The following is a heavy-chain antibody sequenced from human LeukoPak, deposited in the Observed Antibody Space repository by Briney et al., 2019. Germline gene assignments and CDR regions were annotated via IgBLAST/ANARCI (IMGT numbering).Heavy chain of an antibody. J-gene: IGHJ4*02. CDR3: ARGRRYCSSTSCYTRFDY. CDR1: GYTFTSYD. CDR2: MNPNSGNT. Sequence: GASVKVSCKASGYTFTSYDINWVRQATGQGLEWMGWMNPNSGNTGYAQKFQGRVTITRNTSISTAYMELSSLRSEDTAVYYCARGRRYCSSTSCYTRFDYWGQGTLVTVSS. V-gene: IGHV1-8*03. D-gene: IGHD2-2*02.